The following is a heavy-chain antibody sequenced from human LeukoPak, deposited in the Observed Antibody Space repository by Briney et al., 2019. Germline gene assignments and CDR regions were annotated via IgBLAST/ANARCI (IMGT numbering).Heavy chain of an antibody. V-gene: IGHV3-33*01. Sequence: PGRSPRLSCAASGFTFSTYGMHWVRQAPGKGLEWVALVWSDGNGKFYADSVKGRFTISRDNSKNTVYLQMNSLRAEDTAVYYCVSVLTVTFDSWGQGTLVTVSS. J-gene: IGHJ4*02. CDR2: VWSDGNGK. D-gene: IGHD4-17*01. CDR1: GFTFSTYG. CDR3: VSVLTVTFDS.